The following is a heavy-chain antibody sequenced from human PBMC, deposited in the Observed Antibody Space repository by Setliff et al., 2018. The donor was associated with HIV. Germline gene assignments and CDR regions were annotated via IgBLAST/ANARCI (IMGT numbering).Heavy chain of an antibody. D-gene: IGHD3-16*02. CDR1: GYTSTSHT. J-gene: IGHJ4*02. CDR2: INTGNGNT. Sequence: ASVKVSCKASGYTSTSHTIHWVRQAPGQGLEWMGWINTGNGNTKYSQKFQDRVTITRDTSASTGYMEVNSLRPGDTAVYYCARDRIPKRGYTYREPDFDSWGQGTLVTVSS. V-gene: IGHV1-3*04. CDR3: ARDRIPKRGYTYREPDFDS.